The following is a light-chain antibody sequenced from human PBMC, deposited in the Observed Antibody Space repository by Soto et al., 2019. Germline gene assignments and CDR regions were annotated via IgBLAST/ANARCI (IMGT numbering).Light chain of an antibody. Sequence: DIQMTQSPSTLSAFVGDRVTITCRASQSIGAWLAWYQQKPGKAPKLLIYKASTLKSGVPSRFRGSGSGTEFTLTINSLQPDDYATYYCQQYNSYSWTFGHGTKVDIK. CDR1: QSIGAW. CDR3: QQYNSYSWT. CDR2: KAS. V-gene: IGKV1-5*03. J-gene: IGKJ1*01.